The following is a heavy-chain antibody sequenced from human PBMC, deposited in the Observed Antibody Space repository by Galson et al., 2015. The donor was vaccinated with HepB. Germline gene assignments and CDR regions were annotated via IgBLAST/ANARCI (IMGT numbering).Heavy chain of an antibody. V-gene: IGHV3-23*01. J-gene: IGHJ4*02. CDR3: AKASAMTTVVTPLDF. CDR1: GFTFGSYA. CDR2: ISVSGAST. D-gene: IGHD4-23*01. Sequence: SLRLSCAASGFTFGSYAMGWVRQAPGKGLEWVSGISVSGASTYYADSVKGRFTISRDNSKNTLYLQMNSLRAEDTAVYYCAKASAMTTVVTPLDFWGQGSLVTVSS.